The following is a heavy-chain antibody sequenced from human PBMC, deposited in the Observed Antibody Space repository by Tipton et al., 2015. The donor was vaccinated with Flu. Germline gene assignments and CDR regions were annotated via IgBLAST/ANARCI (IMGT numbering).Heavy chain of an antibody. CDR2: IYTSGST. D-gene: IGHD3-16*02. CDR1: GDSISSYY. Sequence: TLSLTCTVSGDSISSYYWSWIRRPAGKGLEWIGRIYTSGSTNYNASLKSRVTMSVDTSKNQFSLKLSSVTVADTAVYYCARDYLLGDLSFFDNWGQGTLVTVSS. J-gene: IGHJ4*02. CDR3: ARDYLLGDLSFFDN. V-gene: IGHV4-4*07.